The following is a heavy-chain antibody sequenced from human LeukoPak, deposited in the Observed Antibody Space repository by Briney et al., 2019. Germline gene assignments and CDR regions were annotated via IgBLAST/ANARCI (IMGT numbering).Heavy chain of an antibody. CDR3: ARRSAGTIDY. Sequence: PSETLSLTCAVYGESFSGHYWTWIRQPPGKGLEWIGEIDGSGSTNYNPSLKSRVTILEDTSKNQFFLKLKSVTAADTAMYYCARRSAGTIDYWGQGTLVTVSS. J-gene: IGHJ4*02. V-gene: IGHV4-34*01. CDR1: GESFSGHY. CDR2: IDGSGST. D-gene: IGHD6-19*01.